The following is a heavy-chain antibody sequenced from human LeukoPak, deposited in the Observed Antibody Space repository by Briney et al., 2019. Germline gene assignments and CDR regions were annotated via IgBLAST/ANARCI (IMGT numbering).Heavy chain of an antibody. CDR2: IWYDGSNK. D-gene: IGHD6-13*01. J-gene: IGHJ6*02. Sequence: GGSLRLSCAASGFTFSSYGMHWVRQAPGKGLEWVAVIWYDGSNKYYADSVKGRFTISRDNSKNTLYLQVNSLRAEDTAVYYCARDGHSSSWGGEYYYYYGMDVWGQGTTVTVSS. CDR3: ARDGHSSSWGGEYYYYYGMDV. CDR1: GFTFSSYG. V-gene: IGHV3-33*01.